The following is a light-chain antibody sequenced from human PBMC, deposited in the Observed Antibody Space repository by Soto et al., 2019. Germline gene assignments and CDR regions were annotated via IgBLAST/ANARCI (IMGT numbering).Light chain of an antibody. Sequence: EIVLTQSPGTLSLSPVERATLSCMASQSFSSSYLAWYQHKPGQAPRLLIYGASSRATGIPDRFSGSGSGTDFTLTISRLEPEDFAVYYCQQYGSSEIIFGQGTRLEIK. CDR1: QSFSSSY. J-gene: IGKJ5*01. V-gene: IGKV3-20*01. CDR2: GAS. CDR3: QQYGSSEII.